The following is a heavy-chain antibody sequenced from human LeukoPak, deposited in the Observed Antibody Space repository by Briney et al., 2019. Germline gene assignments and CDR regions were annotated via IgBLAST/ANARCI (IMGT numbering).Heavy chain of an antibody. Sequence: GGSLRLSCAASGFTFSSYGMHWVRQAPGKGLERVSAMSGTNNSTYYADSVKGRFTISRDNSKSTLYLQMNSLRAEDTAIYYCAKAQLAVAGQNDFWGQGTLVTVSS. CDR2: MSGTNNST. J-gene: IGHJ4*02. CDR1: GFTFSSYG. CDR3: AKAQLAVAGQNDF. D-gene: IGHD6-13*01. V-gene: IGHV3-23*01.